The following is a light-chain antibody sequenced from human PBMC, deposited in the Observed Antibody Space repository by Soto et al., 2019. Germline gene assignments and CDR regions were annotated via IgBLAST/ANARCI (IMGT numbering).Light chain of an antibody. Sequence: QSALTQPASVSGSPGQSITISCTGTSSDIGDYNYVSWYQQHPGKAPKLMIYEVSNRPSGVSNRFSGSKSGNTASLTISGLHAEDEADYYCGSYTTSSTYVFGTGTKLTVL. CDR2: EVS. V-gene: IGLV2-14*01. J-gene: IGLJ1*01. CDR3: GSYTTSSTYV. CDR1: SSDIGDYNY.